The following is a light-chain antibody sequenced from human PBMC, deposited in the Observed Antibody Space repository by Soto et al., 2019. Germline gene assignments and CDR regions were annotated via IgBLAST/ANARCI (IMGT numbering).Light chain of an antibody. J-gene: IGKJ2*01. V-gene: IGKV3-15*01. CDR3: QQYNNWPYT. Sequence: EIVMTRSPATLSVSPGERATLSCRASQSVSSNLAWYQQKPGQAPRLLIYGASTRATGIPARFSGSGSGTEFTLTISSLQSEDFAIYYCQQYNNWPYTFGQGTKVDIK. CDR1: QSVSSN. CDR2: GAS.